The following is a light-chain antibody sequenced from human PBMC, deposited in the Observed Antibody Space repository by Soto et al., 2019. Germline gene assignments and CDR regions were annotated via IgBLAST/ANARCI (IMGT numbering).Light chain of an antibody. CDR1: QSVSSKY. J-gene: IGKJ3*01. CDR2: GTS. V-gene: IGKV3-20*01. Sequence: EIVLTQSPGTLSLSPAERATLSCRASQSVSSKYLAWYQQKPGQAPRVLIYGTSIRASGVPERFSGGGSGTDFTLTITRLEPEDFAVYYCQQYGSSLFTFGPGTKVDFK. CDR3: QQYGSSLFT.